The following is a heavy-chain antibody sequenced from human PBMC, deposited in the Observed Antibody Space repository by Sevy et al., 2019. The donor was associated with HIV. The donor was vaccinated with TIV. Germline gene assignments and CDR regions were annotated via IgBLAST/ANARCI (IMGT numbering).Heavy chain of an antibody. V-gene: IGHV4-30-2*01. CDR2: IFQSGAT. CDR1: GASISSGGYS. D-gene: IGHD6-13*01. CDR3: CRGRGGDTSSYYGAFDV. J-gene: IGHJ3*01. Sequence: SETLSLTCAVSGASISSGGYSWNWIRQPPGKGLEWMGYIFQSGATYYIPSLQSRVTISVDMSKNQFSLNLRSLTVADPALYYLCRGRGGDTSSYYGAFDVWGQGTTVTVSS.